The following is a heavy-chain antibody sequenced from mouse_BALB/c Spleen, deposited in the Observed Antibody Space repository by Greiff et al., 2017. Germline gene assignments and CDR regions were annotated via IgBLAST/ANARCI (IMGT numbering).Heavy chain of an antibody. D-gene: IGHD1-1*01. V-gene: IGHV5-17*02. Sequence: EVKLMESGGGLVQPGGSRKLSCAASGFTFSSFGMHWVRQAPEKGLEWVAYISSGSSTIYYADTVKGRFTISRDNPKNTLFLQMTSLRSEDTAMYYCARGGYYGTVDYWGQGTTLTVSS. CDR1: GFTFSSFG. CDR3: ARGGYYGTVDY. CDR2: ISSGSSTI. J-gene: IGHJ2*01.